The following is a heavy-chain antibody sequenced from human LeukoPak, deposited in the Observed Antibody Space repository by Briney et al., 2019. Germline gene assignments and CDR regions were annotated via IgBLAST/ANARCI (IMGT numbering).Heavy chain of an antibody. CDR2: IYSGGST. Sequence: GGSLRLSCAASGFTVSSNYMSWVRQAPGKGLEWVSVIYSGGSTYYADSVKGRFTISRDNSKNTLYLQMNSLRAEDTAVYYCARRFTMVRGVIIDDFAFDIWGQGTMVTVSS. V-gene: IGHV3-66*04. D-gene: IGHD3-10*01. J-gene: IGHJ3*02. CDR3: ARRFTMVRGVIIDDFAFDI. CDR1: GFTVSSNY.